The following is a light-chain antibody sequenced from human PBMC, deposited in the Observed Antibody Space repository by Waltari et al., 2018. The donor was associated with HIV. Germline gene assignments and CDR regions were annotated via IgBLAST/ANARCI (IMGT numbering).Light chain of an antibody. Sequence: DIVMTQSPLSLPVTPGAPASISCRSSQSLLHSNGYNYLDWYLQKPGQSPQLLIYLGSNRASGVPDRFSGSGSGTDFTLKISRVEAEDVGVYYCMQALQTPFTCGPGTKVDIK. CDR2: LGS. J-gene: IGKJ3*01. V-gene: IGKV2-28*01. CDR1: QSLLHSNGYNY. CDR3: MQALQTPFT.